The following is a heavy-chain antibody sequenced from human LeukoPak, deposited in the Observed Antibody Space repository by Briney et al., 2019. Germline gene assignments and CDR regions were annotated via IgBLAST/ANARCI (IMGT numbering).Heavy chain of an antibody. D-gene: IGHD4-23*01. CDR3: ASEGYGGNSDAFDI. CDR1: GFTFSTYG. J-gene: IGHJ3*02. CDR2: IRYDGSNK. V-gene: IGHV3-30*02. Sequence: GGSLRLSCAASGFTFSTYGIHWVRQAPGKGLEWVAFIRYDGSNKYYADSVKGRFTISRDNAKNSLYLQMSSLRAEDTAVYYCASEGYGGNSDAFDIWGQGTMVTVS.